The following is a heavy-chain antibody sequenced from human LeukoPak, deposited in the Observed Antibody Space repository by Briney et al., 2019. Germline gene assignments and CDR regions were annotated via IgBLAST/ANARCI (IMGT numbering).Heavy chain of an antibody. Sequence: TAGGSLRLSCAASGFTFSSYSVNWVRQAPGKGLEWVSSISTTSTYIYYADSVKGRFTISRDNAKNSLYLQMNSLRAEDTAVYYCAREESEYFDYWGQGTLVTVSS. D-gene: IGHD2/OR15-2a*01. CDR2: ISTTSTYI. J-gene: IGHJ4*02. CDR3: AREESEYFDY. V-gene: IGHV3-21*01. CDR1: GFTFSSYS.